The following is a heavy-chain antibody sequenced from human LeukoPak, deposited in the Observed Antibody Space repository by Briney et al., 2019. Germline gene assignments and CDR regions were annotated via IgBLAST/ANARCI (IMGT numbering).Heavy chain of an antibody. CDR3: SSTDSSGYYWSGAFDI. CDR1: GGSISSSSYY. Sequence: PSETLSLTCTVSGGSISSSSYYWGWIRQPPGKGLEWIGSIYYSGSTYYNPSLKSRVTISVDTSKNQFSLKLSSVTAADTAVYYCSSTDSSGYYWSGAFDIWGQGTMVTVSS. D-gene: IGHD3-22*01. V-gene: IGHV4-39*01. J-gene: IGHJ3*02. CDR2: IYYSGST.